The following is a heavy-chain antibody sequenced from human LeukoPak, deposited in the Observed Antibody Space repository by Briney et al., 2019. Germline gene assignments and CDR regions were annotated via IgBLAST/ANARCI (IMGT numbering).Heavy chain of an antibody. Sequence: SETLSLTCTVSGGSISSYYWSWIRQPPGEGPEWIGYIYYSGSTNYNPSLKSRVTISVDTSKNQFSLKLSSVTAADTAVYYCALEGARGGFDYWGQGTLVTVSS. D-gene: IGHD3-10*01. J-gene: IGHJ4*02. CDR1: GGSISSYY. CDR2: IYYSGST. V-gene: IGHV4-59*01. CDR3: ALEGARGGFDY.